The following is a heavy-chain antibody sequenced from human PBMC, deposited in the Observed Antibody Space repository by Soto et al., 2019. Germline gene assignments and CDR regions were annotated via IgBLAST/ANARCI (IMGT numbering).Heavy chain of an antibody. V-gene: IGHV1-18*01. D-gene: IGHD1-1*01. CDR2: ISAHNGNT. CDR1: GYAFTTYG. Sequence: QVHLVQSGAEVKKPGASVKVSCQGSGYAFTTYGITWVRQAPGQGLEWMGWISAHNGNTNYAQKHQGRVTVTRDTSTSTAYMELRSLRYDDTAVYYCARGRYGDSWGQGALVTVSS. J-gene: IGHJ4*02. CDR3: ARGRYGDS.